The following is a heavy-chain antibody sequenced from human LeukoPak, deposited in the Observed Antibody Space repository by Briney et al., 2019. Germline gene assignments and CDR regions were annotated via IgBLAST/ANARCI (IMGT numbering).Heavy chain of an antibody. CDR3: AKTGSSSWGYFDY. J-gene: IGHJ4*02. CDR2: IYSGGST. V-gene: IGHV3-53*05. Sequence: GGSLRLSCAASGFTVSSNYMSWVRQAPGKGLEWVSVIYSGGSTYYADSVKGRFTLSRDNSKNTLYLQMNSLRPEDTAVYFCAKTGSSSWGYFDYWGQGALVTVSS. CDR1: GFTVSSNY. D-gene: IGHD6-13*01.